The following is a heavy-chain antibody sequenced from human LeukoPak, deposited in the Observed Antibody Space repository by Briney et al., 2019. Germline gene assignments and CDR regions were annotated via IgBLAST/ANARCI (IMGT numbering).Heavy chain of an antibody. CDR1: GCTFNNYY. J-gene: IGHJ4*02. Sequence: ASVKVSCKASGCTFNNYYMNWVRQPPGQGLEWMGIINPSGGSTSYAQKFQGRVTMTRDTSTSTVYMELSSLRSEDTAVYYCARTYNWNDGYFDSWGQGTLVTVSS. CDR2: INPSGGST. V-gene: IGHV1-46*02. CDR3: ARTYNWNDGYFDS. D-gene: IGHD1-20*01.